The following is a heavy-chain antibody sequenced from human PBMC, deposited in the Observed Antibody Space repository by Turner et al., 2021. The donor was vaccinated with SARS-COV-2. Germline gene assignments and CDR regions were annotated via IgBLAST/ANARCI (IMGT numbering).Heavy chain of an antibody. D-gene: IGHD3-9*01. V-gene: IGHV3-30*18. CDR2: ISSDGSNK. CDR3: AKPLYDILTGYYGEDAFDI. Sequence: QVQLVESGGGVVQPGRSLRLSCAASGFTFSSYGMHWVRQAPGKGLGWVAGISSDGSNKYYADSEKGRVNISRDNSKNTLYLQMNSLRAEDTAVYYGAKPLYDILTGYYGEDAFDIWGQGTMVTVSS. J-gene: IGHJ3*02. CDR1: GFTFSSYG.